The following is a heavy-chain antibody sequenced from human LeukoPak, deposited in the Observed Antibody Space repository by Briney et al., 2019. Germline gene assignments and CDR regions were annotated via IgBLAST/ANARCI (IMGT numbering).Heavy chain of an antibody. V-gene: IGHV4-39*01. CDR1: GGSISSSSYY. CDR2: IYYSGST. CDR3: ARNLPLRGFGDPQRDY. D-gene: IGHD3-10*01. J-gene: IGHJ4*02. Sequence: PSEPLSLTCTLSGGSISSSSYYWGWIRQPPGRGLEWIGCIYYSGSTYYNPSLKSRVTISVDTSKSQFSLKMSSVTAASTAVYYCARNLPLRGFGDPQRDYWGQGTLVTVSS.